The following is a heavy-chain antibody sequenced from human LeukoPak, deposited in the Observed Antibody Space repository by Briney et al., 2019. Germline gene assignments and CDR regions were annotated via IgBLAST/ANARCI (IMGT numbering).Heavy chain of an antibody. CDR2: ISWNSGSI. V-gene: IGHV3-9*01. D-gene: IGHD1-20*01. J-gene: IGHJ4*02. Sequence: PGGSLRLSCAASGFTFDDYAMHWVRQAPGKGLEWVSGISWNSGSIGYADSMKGRFTISRDNAKNSLYLQMNSLRAEDTALYYCAKVYNWNDSPLDYWGQGTLVTVSS. CDR3: AKVYNWNDSPLDY. CDR1: GFTFDDYA.